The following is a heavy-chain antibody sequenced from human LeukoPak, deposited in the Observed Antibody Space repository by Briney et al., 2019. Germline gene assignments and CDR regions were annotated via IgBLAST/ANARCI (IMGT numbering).Heavy chain of an antibody. D-gene: IGHD4-17*01. CDR3: ARALMTTVWHYYYYYMDV. Sequence: SETLSLTCAVYGGSFSGYYWSWIRQPPGKALEWIGEINHSGSTNYNPSLKGRVTISVDTSKNQFSLKLSSVTVPGPAVYYCARALMTTVWHYYYYYMDVWGKGTTVSVSS. J-gene: IGHJ6*03. CDR2: INHSGST. V-gene: IGHV4-34*01. CDR1: GGSFSGYY.